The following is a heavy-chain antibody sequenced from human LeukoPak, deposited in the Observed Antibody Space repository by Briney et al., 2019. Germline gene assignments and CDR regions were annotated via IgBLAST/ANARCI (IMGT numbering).Heavy chain of an antibody. CDR3: ANPGRVSGSYNPFDY. Sequence: GSLRLSCAASGLTFSSYVMSWVRQTPGKGLEWVSAISGSGDTTSYADSVKGRFTISRDNSKNTLYPQMNSLRAEDTAVYYCANPGRVSGSYNPFDYWGQGTLVTVSS. CDR1: GLTFSSYV. CDR2: ISGSGDTT. J-gene: IGHJ4*02. V-gene: IGHV3-23*01. D-gene: IGHD3-10*01.